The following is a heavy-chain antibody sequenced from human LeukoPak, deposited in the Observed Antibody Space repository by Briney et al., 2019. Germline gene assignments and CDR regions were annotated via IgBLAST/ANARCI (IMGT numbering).Heavy chain of an antibody. CDR2: ITTSSTYI. Sequence: GGSLRLSCAASGFTFSSYTMNWVRQAPGKGLEWVSSITTSSTYIYYADSVRGRFTISRDNAKNSLYLRMSSLRVEDTAVYYCARSKVVAEAGKSWFDPWGQGTRVTVTS. CDR3: ARSKVVAEAGKSWFDP. CDR1: GFTFSSYT. V-gene: IGHV3-21*01. D-gene: IGHD6-13*01. J-gene: IGHJ5*01.